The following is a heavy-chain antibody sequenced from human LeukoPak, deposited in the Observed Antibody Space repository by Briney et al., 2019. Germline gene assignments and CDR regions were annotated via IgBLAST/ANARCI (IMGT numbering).Heavy chain of an antibody. CDR2: INKDGGAT. J-gene: IGHJ4*02. D-gene: IGHD3-22*01. Sequence: GGSLRLSCAASGFTFSNYWMHWVRQAPGKGLVWVSRINKDGGATDYADSVKGRFTIARDNAKNTLYLQMNSLRAEDTAVYYCAKEEYYYDSSGYPRGYYFDYWGQGPLVPVSS. V-gene: IGHV3-74*01. CDR3: AKEEYYYDSSGYPRGYYFDY. CDR1: GFTFSNYW.